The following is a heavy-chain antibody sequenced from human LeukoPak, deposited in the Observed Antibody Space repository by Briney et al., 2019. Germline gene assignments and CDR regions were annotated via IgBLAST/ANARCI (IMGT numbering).Heavy chain of an antibody. V-gene: IGHV3-48*03. CDR2: ISNSGSTI. CDR1: GFTFSSYE. D-gene: IGHD2-2*01. J-gene: IGHJ4*02. CDR3: ARPNPLGYCSSTSCYEYYFDY. Sequence: GGSLRLSCAGSGFTFSSYEMNWVRQAPGKGLEWVSHISNSGSTIYYADSVKRRFTTSRDNAKNSLYLQMNSLRAEDTGVYYCARPNPLGYCSSTSCYEYYFDYWGQGTLVTVSS.